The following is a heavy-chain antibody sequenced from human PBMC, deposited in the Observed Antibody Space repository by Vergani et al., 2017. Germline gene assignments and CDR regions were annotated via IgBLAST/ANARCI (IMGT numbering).Heavy chain of an antibody. J-gene: IGHJ3*02. Sequence: EVQLVQSGAEVKKPGESLKISCKGSGYSFTSYWIGWVRQMPGKGLEWMGIIYPGDSDTRYSPSFQGQVTISADKSISTAYLQWSSLKASDTAMYYCARHEGYYDYVGGSYRLAPSDAFDIWGQGTMVTVSS. V-gene: IGHV5-51*01. CDR2: IYPGDSDT. CDR3: ARHEGYYDYVGGSYRLAPSDAFDI. D-gene: IGHD3-16*02. CDR1: GYSFTSYW.